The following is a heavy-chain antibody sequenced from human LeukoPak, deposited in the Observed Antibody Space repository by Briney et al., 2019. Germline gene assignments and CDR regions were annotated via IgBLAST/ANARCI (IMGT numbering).Heavy chain of an antibody. Sequence: SETLSLTCTVSGGSISSYYWSWIRQPPGKGPEWIGYIYYSGSTNYNPSLKSRVTISVDTSKNQFSLKLSSVTAADTAVYYCARGRVVVVAATKQLDYWGQGTLVTASS. CDR1: GGSISSYY. V-gene: IGHV4-59*12. J-gene: IGHJ4*02. CDR3: ARGRVVVVAATKQLDY. D-gene: IGHD2-15*01. CDR2: IYYSGST.